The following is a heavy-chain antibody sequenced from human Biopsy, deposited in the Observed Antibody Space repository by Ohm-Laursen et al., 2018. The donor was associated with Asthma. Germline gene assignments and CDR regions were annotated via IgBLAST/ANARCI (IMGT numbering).Heavy chain of an antibody. Sequence: TLSLTCAVSYGSITSGGCYWTWIRQHPGKGLEWIGFIYYSGSTYYNPSLKSRVSISIDTSKNQFSLKLSSVTAADTAVYYCARAQDYYDSRGYYRSFDYWGQGTLVTVSS. J-gene: IGHJ4*02. CDR3: ARAQDYYDSRGYYRSFDY. D-gene: IGHD3-22*01. CDR1: YGSITSGGCY. CDR2: IYYSGST. V-gene: IGHV4-31*11.